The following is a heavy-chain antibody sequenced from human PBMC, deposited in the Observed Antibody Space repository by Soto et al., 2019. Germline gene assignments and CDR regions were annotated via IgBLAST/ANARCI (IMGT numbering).Heavy chain of an antibody. J-gene: IGHJ4*02. CDR2: IIPIFGTA. D-gene: IGHD5-18*01. V-gene: IGHV1-69*06. CDR3: ARDPSFRGYSYGYFDY. Sequence: EASVKVSCKASGGTFSSYAISWVRQAPGQGLEWMGGIIPIFGTANYAQKFQGRVTITADKSTSTAYMELSSLRSEDTAVYYCARDPSFRGYSYGYFDYWGQGTLVTVSS. CDR1: GGTFSSYA.